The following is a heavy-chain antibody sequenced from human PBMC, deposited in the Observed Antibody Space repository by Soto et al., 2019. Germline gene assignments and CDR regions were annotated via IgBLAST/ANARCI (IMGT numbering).Heavy chain of an antibody. V-gene: IGHV1-2*04. J-gene: IGHJ4*02. CDR3: ARSLSSTSVKFDY. CDR2: INPNSGGT. D-gene: IGHD2-2*01. CDR1: GYTFTGYY. Sequence: PSVTVSCKASGYTFTGYYVHWVRQAPGQGLEWMGWINPNSGGTNYAQKFQGWVTMTRDTSISTAYMELSRLRSDDTAVYYCARSLSSTSVKFDYWGQGTLVTVSS.